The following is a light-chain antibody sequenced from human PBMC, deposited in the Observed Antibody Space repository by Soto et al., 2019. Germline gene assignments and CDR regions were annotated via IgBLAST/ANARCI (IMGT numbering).Light chain of an antibody. CDR1: QSLVHIDGNTY. CDR2: KIS. J-gene: IGKJ2*01. Sequence: DIVLTQTRLSSPVTLGQPASISCRSSQSLVHIDGNTYFNWLQQRPGQPPRLLIYKISNRVPGVPDRFSGSGAGTDFTLKISRVEAEAVGVYYCIQATQAYTFGQGTRREIK. CDR3: IQATQAYT. V-gene: IGKV2-24*01.